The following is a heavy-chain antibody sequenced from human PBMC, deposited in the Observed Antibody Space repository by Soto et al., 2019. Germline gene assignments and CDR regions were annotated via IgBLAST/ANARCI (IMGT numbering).Heavy chain of an antibody. D-gene: IGHD6-13*01. J-gene: IGHJ4*02. CDR1: GDSVSSNSAA. CDR3: ARGSSSWYSKSETFDY. Sequence: KQSQTLSLTCAISGDSVSSNSAAWNWIRQSPSRGLEWLGRTYYRSKWYNDYAVSVKSRITINPDTSKNQFSLQLNSVTPEDTAVYYCARGSSSWYSKSETFDYWGQGTLVTVSS. CDR2: TYYRSKWYN. V-gene: IGHV6-1*01.